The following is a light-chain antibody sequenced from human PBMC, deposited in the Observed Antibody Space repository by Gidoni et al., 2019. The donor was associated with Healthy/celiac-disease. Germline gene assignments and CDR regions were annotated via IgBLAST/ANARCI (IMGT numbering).Light chain of an antibody. CDR2: DAS. Sequence: ELVFTQSPATLSLSPGERATLSCRASQSVSSYLAWYQQKPGQAPRLLIYDASNRATGIPARFSGSGSGTDFTLTISSLEPEDFAVYYCQQRSNWPPIFTFXPGTKVDIK. CDR1: QSVSSY. CDR3: QQRSNWPPIFT. J-gene: IGKJ3*01. V-gene: IGKV3-11*01.